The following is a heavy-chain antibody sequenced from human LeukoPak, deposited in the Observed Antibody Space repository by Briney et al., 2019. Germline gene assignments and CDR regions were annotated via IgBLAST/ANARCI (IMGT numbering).Heavy chain of an antibody. CDR3: GHGGGSYGDV. Sequence: ASLKVSCKAFGYTFTGYYMHWVRPAPRQGLEWMGSFDPNNGGKSYARKFQGRVTITRDTSVSTDYMELSSLRSDDTAVYYCGHGGGSYGDVWGQGTMVAVSS. J-gene: IGHJ3*01. D-gene: IGHD1-26*01. CDR2: FDPNNGGK. CDR1: GYTFTGYY. V-gene: IGHV1-2*02.